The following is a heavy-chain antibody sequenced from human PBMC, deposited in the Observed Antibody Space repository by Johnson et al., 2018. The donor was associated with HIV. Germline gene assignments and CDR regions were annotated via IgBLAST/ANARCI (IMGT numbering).Heavy chain of an antibody. CDR2: IRYDGSGK. V-gene: IGHV3-30*02. CDR1: RFSFSDYA. J-gene: IGHJ3*02. CDR3: AKDVGNYWPNAFDI. D-gene: IGHD3-22*01. Sequence: VQLVESGGGVVQPGRSLRVSCAASRFSFSDYAMHWVRQAPGKGLDWVTFIRYDGSGKYYADSVNGRFTISRDNSKNTLYLQMNSLRAEDTAVYYCAKDVGNYWPNAFDIWGQGTTVTVSS.